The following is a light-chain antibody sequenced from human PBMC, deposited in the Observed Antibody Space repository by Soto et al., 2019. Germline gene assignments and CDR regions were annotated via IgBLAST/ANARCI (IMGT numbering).Light chain of an antibody. Sequence: EIVFTQSPGTLSLSPGERSTPSFRASQSVSNNYLAWYQQKPGQAPRLLIYGASNRATGIPDRFSGSGSGTDFTLTISRLEPEDFAVYYCQQYGSSGTFGQGTKVDIK. V-gene: IGKV3-20*01. CDR3: QQYGSSGT. CDR1: QSVSNNY. J-gene: IGKJ1*01. CDR2: GAS.